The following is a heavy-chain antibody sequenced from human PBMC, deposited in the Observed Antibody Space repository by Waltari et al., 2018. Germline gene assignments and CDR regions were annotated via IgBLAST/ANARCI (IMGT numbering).Heavy chain of an antibody. Sequence: QVQLQQWGAGLLKPSETLSLTCAVYGGSFSGYYWSWIRPPPGKGLEWIGEINHSGSTNYNPPLKSRVTISVDTSKNQFSLELSSVTAADTAVYYCAVARGVRGAFDIWGQGTMVTVSS. V-gene: IGHV4-34*01. CDR3: AVARGVRGAFDI. CDR2: INHSGST. J-gene: IGHJ3*02. CDR1: GGSFSGYY. D-gene: IGHD3-10*01.